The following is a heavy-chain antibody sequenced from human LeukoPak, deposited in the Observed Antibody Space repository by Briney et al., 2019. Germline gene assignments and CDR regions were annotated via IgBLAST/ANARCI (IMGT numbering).Heavy chain of an antibody. V-gene: IGHV3-73*01. J-gene: IGHJ4*02. Sequence: GGSLRLSCAASGFTFSGSAMHWVRQASGKGLERVGRIRSKANSYATAYAASVKVRFTSSRDDSKNTAYLQMNSLKTEDTAVYYCAREFDSSGYYPGENSFDYWGQGTLVTVSS. D-gene: IGHD3-22*01. CDR3: AREFDSSGYYPGENSFDY. CDR1: GFTFSGSA. CDR2: IRSKANSYAT.